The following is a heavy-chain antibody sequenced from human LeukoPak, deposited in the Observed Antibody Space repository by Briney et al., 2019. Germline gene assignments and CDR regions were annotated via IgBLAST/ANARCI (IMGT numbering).Heavy chain of an antibody. V-gene: IGHV3-48*01. Sequence: GGSLRLSCAASGFTFSSYSMNWVRQAPGKGLEWVSYISSSSSTIYYADSVKGRFTISRDNAKNSLYLQMNSLRAEDTAVYYCARVNVVVPAAIRKLDYWGQGTLVTVSS. D-gene: IGHD2-2*02. J-gene: IGHJ4*02. CDR2: ISSSSSTI. CDR3: ARVNVVVPAAIRKLDY. CDR1: GFTFSSYS.